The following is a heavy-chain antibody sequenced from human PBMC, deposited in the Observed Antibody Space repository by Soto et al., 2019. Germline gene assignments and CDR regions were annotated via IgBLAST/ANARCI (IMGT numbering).Heavy chain of an antibody. J-gene: IGHJ3*02. D-gene: IGHD3-3*01. CDR3: AKDNSGITIFGVPIAGAFDI. Sequence: GGSLRLSCAASGFTFSSYAMSWVRQAPGKGLEWVSAISGSGGSTYYADSVKGRFTISRDNSKNTLYLQMNSLRAEDTAVYYCAKDNSGITIFGVPIAGAFDIWGQGTMVTVSS. V-gene: IGHV3-23*01. CDR2: ISGSGGST. CDR1: GFTFSSYA.